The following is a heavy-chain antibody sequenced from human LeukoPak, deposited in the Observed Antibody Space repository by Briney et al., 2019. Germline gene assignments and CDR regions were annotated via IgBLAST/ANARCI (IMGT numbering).Heavy chain of an antibody. V-gene: IGHV1-8*02. CDR3: ARDRVYGSRKFGY. CDR2: MNPNSGNT. D-gene: IGHD3-10*01. CDR1: GYTFTGYY. J-gene: IGHJ4*02. Sequence: ASVKVSCKASGYTFTGYYMHWVRQATGQGLEWMGWMNPNSGNTGYAQKFQGRVTMTRNTSISTAYMEVSSLRSEDTAVYYCARDRVYGSRKFGYWGQGTLVTVSS.